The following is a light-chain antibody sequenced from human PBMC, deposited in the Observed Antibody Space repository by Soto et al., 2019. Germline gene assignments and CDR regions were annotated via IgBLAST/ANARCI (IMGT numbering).Light chain of an antibody. Sequence: QSVLTQPASVSGSPGQSITISCTGTSSDVGGYNYVSWYQQHPGKAPKLMIYDVSNRPSGVSNRFSGSKSGNTASLTISGLRAEDEADYYSSSSTSSSTKVLGTGTKVTVL. CDR1: SSDVGGYNY. V-gene: IGLV2-14*01. J-gene: IGLJ1*01. CDR2: DVS. CDR3: SSSTSSSTKV.